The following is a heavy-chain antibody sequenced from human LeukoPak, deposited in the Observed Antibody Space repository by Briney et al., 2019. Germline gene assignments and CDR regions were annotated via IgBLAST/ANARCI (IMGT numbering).Heavy chain of an antibody. D-gene: IGHD3-3*01. J-gene: IGHJ6*02. CDR3: ARDWGEYDFWSGYYYYGMDV. CDR1: GFTFSSYA. Sequence: GGSLRLSCAASGFTFSSYAMHWVRQAPGKGLEWVAVISYDGSNKYYADSVKGRFTISRDNSKNTLYLQMNCLRAEDTAVYYCARDWGEYDFWSGYYYYGMDVWGQGTTVTVSS. CDR2: ISYDGSNK. V-gene: IGHV3-30-3*01.